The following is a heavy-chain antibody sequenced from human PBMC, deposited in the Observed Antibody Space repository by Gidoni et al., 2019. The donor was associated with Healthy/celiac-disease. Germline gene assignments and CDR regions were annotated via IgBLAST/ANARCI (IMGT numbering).Heavy chain of an antibody. D-gene: IGHD3-22*01. CDR2: IIPILGTA. V-gene: IGHV1-69*06. J-gene: IGHJ4*02. CDR3: ARGVYSSGGYSPFDY. Sequence: QVQLVQSGAEVKQHGSSVKFSCKASGGTFSSYAISWVRQAPGQGLEWMGGIIPILGTANYAQKFQGRVTITADKSTSTAYMELSSLRSEDTAVYYCARGVYSSGGYSPFDYWGQGTLVTVSS. CDR1: GGTFSSYA.